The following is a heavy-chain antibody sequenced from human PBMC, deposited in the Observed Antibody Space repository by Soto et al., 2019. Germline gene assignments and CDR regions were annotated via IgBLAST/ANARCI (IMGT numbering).Heavy chain of an antibody. J-gene: IGHJ4*02. D-gene: IGHD5-12*01. CDR1: GFTFSSYG. CDR3: ARDQDVDIVATTLPDY. V-gene: IGHV3-33*01. CDR2: IMYDGSNK. Sequence: QVQLVESGGGVVQPGRSLRLSCAASGFTFSSYGMHWVRQAPGKGLEWVAVIMYDGSNKYYAESVKGRFTISRDNSKNTLYLQMNSLRAEETAVYDCARDQDVDIVATTLPDYWGQGTLVTVSS.